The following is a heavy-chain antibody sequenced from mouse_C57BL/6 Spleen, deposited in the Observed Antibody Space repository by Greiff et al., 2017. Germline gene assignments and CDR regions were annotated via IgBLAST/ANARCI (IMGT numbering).Heavy chain of an antibody. V-gene: IGHV5-4*03. J-gene: IGHJ3*01. Sequence: EVKVVESGGGLVKPGGSLKPSCAASGFTFSSYAMSWVRQTPEKRQWVATICDGGSYTYYPDNVKGRFTISRYNAKNHLYLQLSHLESEDTDMYYCARGGLNSEAYWGQGTLVTVSA. CDR1: GFTFSSYA. CDR3: ARGGLNSEAY. CDR2: ICDGGSYT.